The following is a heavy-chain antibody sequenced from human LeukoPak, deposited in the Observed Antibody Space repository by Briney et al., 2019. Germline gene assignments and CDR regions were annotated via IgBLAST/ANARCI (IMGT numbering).Heavy chain of an antibody. CDR3: ARHPDYGGNFDS. D-gene: IGHD4-23*01. Sequence: SETLSLTCTVSGVSVTSYYWSWIRQPPGKGLEWIGYISYSGSTNYNPSLKSRVTISVDTSKNQFSLKLSSVTAADTAVYNCARHPDYGGNFDSWGQGTLVTVSS. V-gene: IGHV4-59*08. CDR2: ISYSGST. CDR1: GVSVTSYY. J-gene: IGHJ4*02.